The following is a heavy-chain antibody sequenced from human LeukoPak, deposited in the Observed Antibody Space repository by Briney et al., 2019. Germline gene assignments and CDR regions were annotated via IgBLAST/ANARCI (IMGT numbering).Heavy chain of an antibody. CDR1: GFTVSSNY. J-gene: IGHJ6*02. V-gene: IGHV3-53*04. CDR2: IYSAGGT. Sequence: GGSLRLSCAASGFTVSSNYMTWVRQAPGKGLEWVSLIYSAGGTYYTDSVKGRFTISRHSSKNTLYLQMSSLRGEDTAVYYCARFLGRITISGVVPYGMDVWAKGPRSPSP. D-gene: IGHD3-3*01. CDR3: ARFLGRITISGVVPYGMDV.